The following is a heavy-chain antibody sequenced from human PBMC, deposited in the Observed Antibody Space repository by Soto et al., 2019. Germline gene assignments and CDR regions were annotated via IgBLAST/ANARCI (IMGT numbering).Heavy chain of an antibody. V-gene: IGHV3-11*01. J-gene: IGHJ5*02. Sequence: QVRLVESGGGLVKPGGSLRLSCAASGCTFTDYYMSWFRQAPGKGLEWVSQISSTGANIYYAVSVKGRFTISRDNAESSLYLQMTSLKGADTAMYYCALRFMVRGAFDPWGQGTLVTVSS. CDR1: GCTFTDYY. D-gene: IGHD3-10*01. CDR3: ALRFMVRGAFDP. CDR2: ISSTGANI.